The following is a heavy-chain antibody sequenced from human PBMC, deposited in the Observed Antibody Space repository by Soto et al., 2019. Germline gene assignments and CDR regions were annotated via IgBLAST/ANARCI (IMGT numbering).Heavy chain of an antibody. D-gene: IGHD6-6*01. J-gene: IGHJ4*02. Sequence: PGGSLRLSCAASGFTFSSYGMHWVRQAPGEGLEWVAVIWYDGSNKYYADSVKGRFTISRDNSKNTLYLQMNSLRAEDTAVYYCARGRGGYSSSSPANYWGQGTLVTVSS. CDR1: GFTFSSYG. CDR3: ARGRGGYSSSSPANY. V-gene: IGHV3-33*01. CDR2: IWYDGSNK.